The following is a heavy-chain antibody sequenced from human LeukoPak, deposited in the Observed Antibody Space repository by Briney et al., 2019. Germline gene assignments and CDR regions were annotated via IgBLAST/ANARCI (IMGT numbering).Heavy chain of an antibody. CDR3: AKDTATGIAAAGFRDGMDV. CDR1: GFTFDDYA. D-gene: IGHD6-13*01. Sequence: PGGSLRLSCAASGFTFDDYAMHWLRHAPGKGLEWVSVISWNSGSIGYADSVKGRFTISRDNAKNSLYLQMNSLRAEDTALYYCAKDTATGIAAAGFRDGMDVWGQGTTVTVSS. V-gene: IGHV3-9*01. J-gene: IGHJ6*02. CDR2: ISWNSGSI.